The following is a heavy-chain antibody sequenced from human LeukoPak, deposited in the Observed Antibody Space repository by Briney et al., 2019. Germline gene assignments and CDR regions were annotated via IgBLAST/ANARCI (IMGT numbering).Heavy chain of an antibody. D-gene: IGHD2-15*01. CDR1: GYTFTSYD. Sequence: GASVKVSCKASGYTFTSYDISWMRQAPGQGLEWMGWISGYNGNTNYAQKFQGRLTMTTDTSTSTAYMELRSLRSDDTAVYYCARVGDCGSGSCYIDIWGQGTVVTVSS. J-gene: IGHJ3*02. CDR2: ISGYNGNT. V-gene: IGHV1-18*01. CDR3: ARVGDCGSGSCYIDI.